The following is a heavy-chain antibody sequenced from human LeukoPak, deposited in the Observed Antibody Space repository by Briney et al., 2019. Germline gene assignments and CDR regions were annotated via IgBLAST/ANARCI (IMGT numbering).Heavy chain of an antibody. CDR3: ARQEGYCSGGSCYSLGAFDI. Sequence: SETLSLTCTVSGGSISSFYWSWIRQPPGKGLEWIGYIYYSGSTNYNPSLKSRVTISVDTSKNQFSLKLSSVTAADTAVYYCARQEGYCSGGSCYSLGAFDIWGQGTMVTVSS. CDR2: IYYSGST. D-gene: IGHD2-15*01. V-gene: IGHV4-59*08. CDR1: GGSISSFY. J-gene: IGHJ3*02.